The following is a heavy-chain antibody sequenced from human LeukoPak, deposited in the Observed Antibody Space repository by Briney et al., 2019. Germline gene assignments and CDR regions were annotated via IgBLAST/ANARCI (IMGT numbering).Heavy chain of an antibody. V-gene: IGHV4-59*01. J-gene: IGHJ6*02. Sequence: KPSETLSLTCTVSGGSISSYYWSWIRQPPGKGLEWIGYIYYSGSTNYNPSLKSRVTISVDTSKNQFSLKLSSVTAADTAVYYCARDHSSIPRYGGHYYYGMNVWGQGTTVTVSS. CDR1: GGSISSYY. CDR3: ARDHSSIPRYGGHYYYGMNV. D-gene: IGHD2-21*01. CDR2: IYYSGST.